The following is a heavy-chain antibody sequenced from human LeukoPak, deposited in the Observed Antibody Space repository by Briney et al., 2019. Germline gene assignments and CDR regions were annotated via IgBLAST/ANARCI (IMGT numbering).Heavy chain of an antibody. CDR1: GFTFSSYS. CDR3: VRGSDRYGGQEFDY. CDR2: ISSSSSYI. Sequence: PGGSLSLSCAASGFTFSSYSRNWVRQAPGKGLEWVSSISSSSSYIYYADSVKGRFAISRDNAKNALDLQMISLRAEDTALYYCVRGSDRYGGQEFDYWGQGTLVTVSS. D-gene: IGHD4-23*01. J-gene: IGHJ4*02. V-gene: IGHV3-21*04.